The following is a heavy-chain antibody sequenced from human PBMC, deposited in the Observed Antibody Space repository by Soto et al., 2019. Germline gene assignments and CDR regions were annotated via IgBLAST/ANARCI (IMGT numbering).Heavy chain of an antibody. D-gene: IGHD3-22*01. V-gene: IGHV1-2*02. Sequence: ASVKVSCKTSGYIFTDHLIHWVRQSPGQGLQWVGWVHPDSGGANVAQAFQDRVTMTADTSITTAYMDLARLRPDDTAIFYCARGAQGFFPVSGIYFYFDHWGQGTPVTVSS. J-gene: IGHJ4*02. CDR1: GYIFTDHL. CDR2: VHPDSGGA. CDR3: ARGAQGFFPVSGIYFYFDH.